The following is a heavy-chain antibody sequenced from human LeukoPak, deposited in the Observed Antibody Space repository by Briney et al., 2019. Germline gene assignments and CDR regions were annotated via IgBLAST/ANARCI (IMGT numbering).Heavy chain of an antibody. CDR2: INPNSGGT. CDR3: ARDSLYCSSTSCRGGRRFDP. D-gene: IGHD2-2*01. V-gene: IGHV1-2*02. J-gene: IGHJ5*02. Sequence: ASVKVSCKASGYTFTGYYMHWVRQAPGQGLEGMGWINPNSGGTNYAQKFQGRVTMTRDTSISTAYMELSRLRSDDTAVYYCARDSLYCSSTSCRGGRRFDPWGQGTLVTVSS. CDR1: GYTFTGYY.